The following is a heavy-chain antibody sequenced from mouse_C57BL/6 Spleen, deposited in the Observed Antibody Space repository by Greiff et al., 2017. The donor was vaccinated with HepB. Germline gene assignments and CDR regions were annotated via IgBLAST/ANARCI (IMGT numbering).Heavy chain of an antibody. V-gene: IGHV1-80*01. CDR1: GYAFSSYW. D-gene: IGHD2-5*01. CDR3: ARGDYSNQAWFAY. CDR2: IYPGDGDT. Sequence: QVQLQQSVAELVKPGASVKISCKASGYAFSSYWMNWVKQRPGKGLEWIGQIYPGDGDTNYNGKFKGKATLTADKSSSTAYMQLSSLTSEDSAVYFCARGDYSNQAWFAYWGQGTLVTVSA. J-gene: IGHJ3*01.